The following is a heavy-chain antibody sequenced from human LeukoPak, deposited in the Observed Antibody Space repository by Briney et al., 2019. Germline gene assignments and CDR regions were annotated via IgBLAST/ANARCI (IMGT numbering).Heavy chain of an antibody. V-gene: IGHV3-30-3*01. D-gene: IGHD3-3*01. J-gene: IGHJ4*02. CDR3: ARGGLAEWRYYFDY. CDR1: GFTFSSYA. Sequence: GRSLGLSCAASGFTFSSYAMHWVRQAPGEGLEWVAVISYDGSNKYYADSVKGRFTISRDNSKNTLYLQMNSLRAEDTAVYYCARGGLAEWRYYFDYWGQGTLVTVSS. CDR2: ISYDGSNK.